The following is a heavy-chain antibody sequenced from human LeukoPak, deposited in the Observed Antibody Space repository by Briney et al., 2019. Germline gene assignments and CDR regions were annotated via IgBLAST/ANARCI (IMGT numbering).Heavy chain of an antibody. CDR2: IWYDGSNK. Sequence: PGRSLRLSCAASGFTFSNHGMHWVRQAPGKGLEWVAVIWYDGSNKYYADSVKGRFTISRDDSKNTLYLQMNSLRAEDTAVYYCARDPSASRWYFDYWGQGTLVTVSS. V-gene: IGHV3-33*01. J-gene: IGHJ4*02. CDR3: ARDPSASRWYFDY. CDR1: GFTFSNHG. D-gene: IGHD2-15*01.